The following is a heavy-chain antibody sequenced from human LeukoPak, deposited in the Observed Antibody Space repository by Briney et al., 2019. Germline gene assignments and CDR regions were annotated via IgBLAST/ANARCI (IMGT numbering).Heavy chain of an antibody. CDR2: ISSSSSYI. Sequence: GGSLRLSCAASGFTFSSYSMNWVRQAPGKGLEWVSSISSSSSYIYYADSVKGRFTISRDNAKNSLYLQMNSLRAEDTAVYYCAKDRGYSGYDFDYWGQGTLVTVSS. CDR1: GFTFSSYS. CDR3: AKDRGYSGYDFDY. V-gene: IGHV3-21*01. J-gene: IGHJ4*02. D-gene: IGHD5-12*01.